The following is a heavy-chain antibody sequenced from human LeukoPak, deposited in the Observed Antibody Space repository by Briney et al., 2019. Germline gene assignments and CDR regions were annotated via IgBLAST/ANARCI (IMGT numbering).Heavy chain of an antibody. J-gene: IGHJ4*02. D-gene: IGHD4-23*01. V-gene: IGHV1-69*05. CDR2: IIPIFGTA. Sequence: SVKVSCKASGGTFSSYAISWVRQAPGQGLEWMGRIIPIFGTANYAQKFQGRVTITTDESTSTAYMELSSLRCEDTAVYYCARTDYGGNQGDFDYWGQGTLVTVSS. CDR3: ARTDYGGNQGDFDY. CDR1: GGTFSSYA.